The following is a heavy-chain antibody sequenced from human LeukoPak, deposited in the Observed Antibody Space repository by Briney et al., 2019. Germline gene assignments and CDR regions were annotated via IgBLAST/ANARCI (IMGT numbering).Heavy chain of an antibody. D-gene: IGHD3-10*01. CDR2: ISPSADIK. J-gene: IGHJ4*02. CDR3: AKDDAWLRFGE. CDR1: GFTFGDYA. Sequence: GGSLRLSCTASGFTFGDYAMNWFRQAPGKGLEWVSGISPSADIKYYADSVKGRFTISRDNSKNMLYLEVISLTADDTAVYYCAKDDAWLRFGEWSQGTLVTVSS. V-gene: IGHV3-23*01.